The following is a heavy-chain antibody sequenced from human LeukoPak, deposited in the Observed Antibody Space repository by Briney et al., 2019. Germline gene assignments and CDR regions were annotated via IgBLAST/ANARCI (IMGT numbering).Heavy chain of an antibody. CDR2: IYYSGST. Sequence: SETLSLTCTVPGGSISTYYWNWIRQPPGKGLEWIGYIYYSGSTNYNPSLKSRVTISVDTSKNQFSLKLSSVTAADTAMYYCARDGSARYYFDYWGQGTLVTVPS. CDR3: ARDGSARYYFDY. V-gene: IGHV4-59*01. CDR1: GGSISTYY. J-gene: IGHJ4*02.